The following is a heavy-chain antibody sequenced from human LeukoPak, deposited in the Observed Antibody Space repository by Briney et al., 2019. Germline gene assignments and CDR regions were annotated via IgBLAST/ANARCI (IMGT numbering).Heavy chain of an antibody. CDR2: ISGTGTTI. J-gene: IGHJ4*02. Sequence: HPGGSLRLSCAASGXTFRSYEMNWVRQAPGKGLEWISYISGTGTTIYYADSVKGRFTISRDNANNTLYLQMISLRAEDTAVYYCAREPAEMGFDYWGQGTLVTVSS. V-gene: IGHV3-48*03. CDR3: AREPAEMGFDY. CDR1: GXTFRSYE. D-gene: IGHD5-24*01.